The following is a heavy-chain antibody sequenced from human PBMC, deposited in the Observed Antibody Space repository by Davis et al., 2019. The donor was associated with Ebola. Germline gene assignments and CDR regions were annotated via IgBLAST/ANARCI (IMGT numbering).Heavy chain of an antibody. CDR3: AKEWRELPIPYYYYYMDV. CDR2: ISYDETNK. D-gene: IGHD3-10*01. Sequence: GGSLRLSCAASGFTFSNYGIHWVRQAPGKGLQWVAVISYDETNKHYADSVKGRFTISRDNSKNTLYLQMNSLRPEDTAVYYCAKEWRELPIPYYYYYMDVWGKGTTVTVSS. CDR1: GFTFSNYG. J-gene: IGHJ6*03. V-gene: IGHV3-30*18.